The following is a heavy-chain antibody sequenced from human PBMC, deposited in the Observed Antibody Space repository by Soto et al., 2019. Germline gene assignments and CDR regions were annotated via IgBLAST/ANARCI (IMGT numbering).Heavy chain of an antibody. V-gene: IGHV3-74*01. CDR1: GFSLRGYW. CDR3: AGREAVRGEAFDP. D-gene: IGHD3-10*01. J-gene: IGHJ5*02. Sequence: GGSLRLSCTAPGFSLRGYWVHWVRQVPGKGLVWVSRIDHEGSGTSYADSVKGRFTISRDNAKNTAYLQMNSLTSEDTAVYYCAGREAVRGEAFDPWGQGTLVTVSS. CDR2: IDHEGSGT.